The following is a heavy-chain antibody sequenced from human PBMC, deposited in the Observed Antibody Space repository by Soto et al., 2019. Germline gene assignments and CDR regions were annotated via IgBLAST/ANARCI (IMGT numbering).Heavy chain of an antibody. Sequence: SVKVSCKASGGTFSSYAISWVRQAPGQGLEWMGGIIPIFGTANYAQKFQGRVTITADESTSTAYMELSSLRSEDTAVYYCARCRCSGGSCYHTYYYYYGMDVWGQGTTVTVSS. CDR3: ARCRCSGGSCYHTYYYYYGMDV. CDR2: IIPIFGTA. CDR1: GGTFSSYA. D-gene: IGHD2-15*01. J-gene: IGHJ6*02. V-gene: IGHV1-69*13.